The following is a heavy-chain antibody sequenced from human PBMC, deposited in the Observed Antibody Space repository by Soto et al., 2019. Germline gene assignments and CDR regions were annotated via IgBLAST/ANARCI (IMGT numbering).Heavy chain of an antibody. Sequence: QVQLVESGGGVVQPGRSLRLSCAASGFTFSSYGMHWVRQAPGKGLEWVAVISYDGSNKYYADSVKGRFTISRDNSKNTLYLQMNSLRAEATAVYYCAKGEYQLLWCFQHWGQGTLVTVSS. CDR3: AKGEYQLLWCFQH. V-gene: IGHV3-30*18. D-gene: IGHD2-2*01. J-gene: IGHJ1*01. CDR1: GFTFSSYG. CDR2: ISYDGSNK.